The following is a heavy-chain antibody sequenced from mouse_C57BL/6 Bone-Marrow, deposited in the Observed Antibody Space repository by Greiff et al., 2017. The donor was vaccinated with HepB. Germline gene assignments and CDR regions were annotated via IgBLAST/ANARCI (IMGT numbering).Heavy chain of an antibody. J-gene: IGHJ1*03. CDR3: ARRGDGYPWYFDV. CDR2: INSDGGST. V-gene: IGHV5-2*01. D-gene: IGHD2-3*01. Sequence: EVMLVESGGGLVQPGESLKLSCESNEYEFPSHDMSWVRKTPEKRLELVAAINSDGGSTYYPDTMEKRFIISRDNTKKTLYLQMSSLRSEDTALYYCARRGDGYPWYFDVWGTGTTVTVSS. CDR1: EYEFPSHD.